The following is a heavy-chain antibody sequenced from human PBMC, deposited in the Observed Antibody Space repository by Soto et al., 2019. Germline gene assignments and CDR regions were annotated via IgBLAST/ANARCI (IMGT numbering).Heavy chain of an antibody. CDR2: IYYSGST. CDR1: GGSIISSSYY. D-gene: IGHD3-3*01. V-gene: IGHV4-39*01. J-gene: IGHJ6*02. CDR3: ARHCDSVFGVVMNYYYYGMDV. Sequence: SETLSLTCTVSGGSIISSSYYWGWIRQPPGKGLEWIGSIYYSGSTYYNPSLKSRVTISVDTSKNQFSLKLSSVTAADTAVYYCARHCDSVFGVVMNYYYYGMDVWGQGTTVTVS.